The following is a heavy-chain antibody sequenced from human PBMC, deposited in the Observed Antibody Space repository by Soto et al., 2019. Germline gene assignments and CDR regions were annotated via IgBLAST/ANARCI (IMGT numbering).Heavy chain of an antibody. V-gene: IGHV4-34*01. CDR1: GGSFSGYY. CDR2: INHSGST. D-gene: IGHD2-21*02. J-gene: IGHJ3*02. CDR3: ARSKGDTAYCGGDCSAFDI. Sequence: SETLSLTCAVYGGSFSGYYWSWIRQPPGKGLEWIGEINHSGSTNYNPSLKSRVTISVDTSKNQFSLKLSSVTAADTAVYYCARSKGDTAYCGGDCSAFDIWGQGTMVTVSS.